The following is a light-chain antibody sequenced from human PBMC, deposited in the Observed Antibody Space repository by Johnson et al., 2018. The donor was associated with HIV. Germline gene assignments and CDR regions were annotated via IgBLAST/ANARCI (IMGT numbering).Light chain of an antibody. CDR3: GTWDSSLSAGV. J-gene: IGLJ1*01. Sequence: HSVLTQPPSVSAAPGQKVNISCSGSSSNIGNNYVSWYQQLPGTAPKVLIYDNHKRPSGIPDRFSGSKSGTSATLGITGLQTGDEADYYCGTWDSSLSAGVFGTRIKCTVL. V-gene: IGLV1-51*01. CDR1: SSNIGNNY. CDR2: DNH.